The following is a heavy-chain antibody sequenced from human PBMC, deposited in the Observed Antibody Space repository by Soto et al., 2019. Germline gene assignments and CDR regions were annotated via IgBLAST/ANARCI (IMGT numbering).Heavy chain of an antibody. Sequence: EVHLLESGGGLLQPGGSLWLSCSASGFDFSSHTMIWVRQAPGKGLEWVASIGNSGDISNYGDSVKGRFTISRDNSKNTLYLQMNSLRAEDTALYFCARRQVGATKGKSWFDSWGQGTLVTVSS. D-gene: IGHD1-26*01. CDR3: ARRQVGATKGKSWFDS. J-gene: IGHJ5*01. CDR1: GFDFSSHT. CDR2: IGNSGDIS. V-gene: IGHV3-23*01.